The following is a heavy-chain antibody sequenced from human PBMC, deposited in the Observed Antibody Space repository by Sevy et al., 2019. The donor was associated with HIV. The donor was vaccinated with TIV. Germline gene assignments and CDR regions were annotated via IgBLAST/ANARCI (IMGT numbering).Heavy chain of an antibody. Sequence: ASVKVSCKASGYTFTSYDINWVRQATGQGLEWMGWMNPNSGNTGYAQKFQGRVTMTRNTSISTAYMGLSSLRSEDTAVYYCARVYSSGWYSYYYYGMDVWGQGTTVTVSS. CDR1: GYTFTSYD. D-gene: IGHD6-19*01. CDR3: ARVYSSGWYSYYYYGMDV. V-gene: IGHV1-8*01. CDR2: MNPNSGNT. J-gene: IGHJ6*02.